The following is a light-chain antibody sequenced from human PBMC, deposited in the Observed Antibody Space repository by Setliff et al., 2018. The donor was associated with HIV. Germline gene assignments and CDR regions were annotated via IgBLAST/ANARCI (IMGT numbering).Light chain of an antibody. V-gene: IGLV2-23*01. CDR1: NNDVGNYNL. CDR2: ESS. CDR3: SSYAGSYV. Sequence: QSVLAQPASLSGSPGQSITISCTGTNNDVGNYNLVSWYQQHPGKAPKLIIYESSQRPSGTSGRFSGSKSGNTASLTISGLQAEDEGDYYCSSYAGSYVFGTGTKVTVL. J-gene: IGLJ1*01.